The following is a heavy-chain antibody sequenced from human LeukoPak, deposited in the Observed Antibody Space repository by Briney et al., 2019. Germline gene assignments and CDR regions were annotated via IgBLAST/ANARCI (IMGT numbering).Heavy chain of an antibody. CDR2: TYYRSKWYN. V-gene: IGHV6-1*01. J-gene: IGHJ5*02. CDR3: ARNRYNWNYVMDNWFDP. Sequence: SQTLSLTCAISGDSVSSNSAAWNWIRQSPPRGLEWLGRTYYRSKWYNDYAVSVKSRITINPDTSKNQFSLQLNSVTPEDTAVYYCARNRYNWNYVMDNWFDPWGQGTLVTVSS. D-gene: IGHD1-7*01. CDR1: GDSVSSNSAA.